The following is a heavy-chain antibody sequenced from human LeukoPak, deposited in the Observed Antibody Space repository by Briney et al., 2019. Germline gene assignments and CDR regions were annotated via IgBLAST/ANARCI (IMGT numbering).Heavy chain of an antibody. J-gene: IGHJ5*02. CDR1: GGSFRSGSYY. V-gene: IGHV4-39*07. CDR3: ARGIAVAGTWFDP. Sequence: SETLSLTCTVSGGSFRSGSYYWGWIRQPPGKGLEWIGTIYYDGSTYYNSSLESRLTISVDTSQNQFSLKLSSVTAADTAVYYCARGIAVAGTWFDPWGQGTLVTVSS. CDR2: IYYDGST. D-gene: IGHD6-19*01.